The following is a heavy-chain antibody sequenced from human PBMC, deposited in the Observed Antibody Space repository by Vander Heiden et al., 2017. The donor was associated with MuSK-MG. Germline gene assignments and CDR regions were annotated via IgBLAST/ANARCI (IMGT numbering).Heavy chain of an antibody. CDR3: SREAAYGDLFDY. CDR2: MRSKAYGGTT. V-gene: IGHV3-49*03. D-gene: IGHD4-17*01. J-gene: IGHJ4*02. CDR1: GFTFGDHA. Sequence: VQLVESGGGLVPPGRSLRLSCNASGFTFGDHAMSWFRQAPGKGLEWVGFMRSKAYGGTTQYAASVKGRFIISRDDSKNIAYLQMNSLKTEDTAVYYCSREAAYGDLFDYWGQGTLVTVSS.